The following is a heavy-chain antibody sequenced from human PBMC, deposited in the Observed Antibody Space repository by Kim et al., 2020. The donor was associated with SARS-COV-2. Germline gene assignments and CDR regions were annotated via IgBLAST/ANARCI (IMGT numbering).Heavy chain of an antibody. CDR2: IRSKANSYAT. Sequence: GGSLRLSCAASGFTFSGSAMHWVRQASGKGLEWVGRIRSKANSYATAYAASVKGRFTISRDDSKNTAYLQMNSLKTEDTAVYYCTRRSGYDYNFDYWGQGTLVTVSS. V-gene: IGHV3-73*01. D-gene: IGHD5-12*01. CDR1: GFTFSGSA. J-gene: IGHJ4*02. CDR3: TRRSGYDYNFDY.